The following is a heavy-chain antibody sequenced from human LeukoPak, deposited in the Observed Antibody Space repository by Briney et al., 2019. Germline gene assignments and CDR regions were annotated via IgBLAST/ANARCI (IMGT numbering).Heavy chain of an antibody. V-gene: IGHV3-30*18. CDR1: GFTFSRYG. J-gene: IGHJ4*02. CDR3: AKEPLDSSVWSYYFDY. Sequence: PGGSLRLSCAASGFTFSRYGMHWVRRAPGKGLEWVAVISKDGNYADSVKARFTISRDNSKNTLYLQMNSLRAEDTAVYYCAKEPLDSSVWSYYFDYWGQGTLVTVSS. D-gene: IGHD6-19*01. CDR2: ISKDG.